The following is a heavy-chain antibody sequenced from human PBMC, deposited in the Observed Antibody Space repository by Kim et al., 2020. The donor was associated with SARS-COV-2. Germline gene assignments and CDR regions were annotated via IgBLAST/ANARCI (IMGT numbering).Heavy chain of an antibody. J-gene: IGHJ4*02. CDR3: ARDIGPTVLRGFDY. CDR1: GFTVSSNY. V-gene: IGHV3-53*01. CDR2: IYSGGST. Sequence: GGSLRLSCAASGFTVSSNYMSWVRQAPGKGLEWVSVIYSGGSTYYAASVKGRFTISRDNSKNTLYLQMNSLRAEDTAVYYCARDIGPTVLRGFDYWGQGTLVTVSS. D-gene: IGHD4-17*01.